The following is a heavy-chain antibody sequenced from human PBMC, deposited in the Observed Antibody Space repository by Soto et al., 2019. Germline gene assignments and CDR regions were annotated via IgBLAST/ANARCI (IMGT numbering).Heavy chain of an antibody. D-gene: IGHD2-21*01. CDR3: ARGGISHWAYIFDMDV. J-gene: IGHJ6*03. Sequence: QVQLQQWGAGLLKPSETLSLTCVVSGGSLSDYFWSWIRQPPGMALEWIGEINHLGSINYNPSPKRQVARSVDTSKNQFSLTLNSVTAADTATYYCARGGISHWAYIFDMDVWDRGTTVTVSS. CDR2: INHLGSI. V-gene: IGHV4-34*01. CDR1: GGSLSDYF.